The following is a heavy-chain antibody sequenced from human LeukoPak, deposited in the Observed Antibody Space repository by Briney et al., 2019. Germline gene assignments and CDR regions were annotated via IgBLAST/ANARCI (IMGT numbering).Heavy chain of an antibody. Sequence: PGGTLRLSCAASGFTFSSYAMSWVRQAPGKGLEWVSGISGSGGSTYYADSVKGRFTISRDSSKNTLYLQMNSLRPEDTAVYYCARVPSSGQWLAFDCWGQGTLVTVSS. CDR1: GFTFSSYA. D-gene: IGHD6-19*01. V-gene: IGHV3-23*01. CDR3: ARVPSSGQWLAFDC. CDR2: ISGSGGST. J-gene: IGHJ4*02.